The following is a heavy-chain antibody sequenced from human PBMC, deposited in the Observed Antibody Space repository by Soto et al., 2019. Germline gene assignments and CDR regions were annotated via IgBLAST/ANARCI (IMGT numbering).Heavy chain of an antibody. J-gene: IGHJ3*02. CDR2: ISGSGGST. Sequence: GGSLRLSCAASGFTFSSYAMSWVRQAPGKGLEWISDISGSGGSTYYADSVKGRFTISRDNSKNTLYLQMNSLRAEDTAVYYCAKDRVTGHDAFDIWGQGTMVTVSS. CDR3: AKDRVTGHDAFDI. D-gene: IGHD1-20*01. CDR1: GFTFSSYA. V-gene: IGHV3-23*01.